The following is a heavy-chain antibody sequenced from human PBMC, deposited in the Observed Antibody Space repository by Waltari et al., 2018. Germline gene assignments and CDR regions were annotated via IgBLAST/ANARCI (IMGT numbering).Heavy chain of an antibody. CDR2: INTNTGNP. CDR1: GYTFTNYA. V-gene: IGHV7-4-1*02. CDR3: ARDVDGSGIPGRYWFAP. Sequence: QGQLVQSGSELKNPGASVTDSCKASGYTFTNYAMNWVRQAPGQGLEWIGLINTNTGNPTYTPGFTGRFFFSLYTSVSTAYLQISSLKAEDTAVYYCARDVDGSGIPGRYWFAPWGQGTLVTVSS. J-gene: IGHJ5*02. D-gene: IGHD3-10*01.